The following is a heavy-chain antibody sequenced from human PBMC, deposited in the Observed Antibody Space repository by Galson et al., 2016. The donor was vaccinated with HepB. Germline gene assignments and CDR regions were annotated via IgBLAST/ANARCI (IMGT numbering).Heavy chain of an antibody. D-gene: IGHD6-19*01. Sequence: ETLSLTCTVSGGSISSYYWSWIRQPPGKGLEWIAYIYYSGTTNYNPSLKSRVTISVDTSKNQFSLKLSSVTAVDTAVYYCARGRGGSGSPFDHWGQGTLVPVSS. CDR2: IYYSGTT. V-gene: IGHV4-59*01. J-gene: IGHJ4*02. CDR3: ARGRGGSGSPFDH. CDR1: GGSISSYY.